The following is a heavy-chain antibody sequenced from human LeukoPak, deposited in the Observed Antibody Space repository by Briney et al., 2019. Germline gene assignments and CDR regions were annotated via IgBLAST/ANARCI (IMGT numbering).Heavy chain of an antibody. J-gene: IGHJ4*02. CDR3: ARADSGWSLYYFVD. D-gene: IGHD6-19*01. Sequence: PSDTLSLTCTVSGGSISSYYWRWTRQPAAKGLEWIGRIYTSGSTNYNPSLKSRVTMSVDTSKNQFSLKLSSVTAADTAVYYCARADSGWSLYYFVDWGQGTLVTVSS. CDR2: IYTSGST. V-gene: IGHV4-4*07. CDR1: GGSISSYY.